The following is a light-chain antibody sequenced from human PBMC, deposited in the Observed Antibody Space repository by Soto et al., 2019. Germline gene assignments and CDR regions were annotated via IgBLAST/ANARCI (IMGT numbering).Light chain of an antibody. V-gene: IGKV1-5*03. CDR3: QQYNNSPRT. CDR1: QSISSW. J-gene: IGKJ1*01. CDR2: KAS. Sequence: DIQRTQSPSTPFASVGGRVSITCRASQSISSWLAWYHQKPGQAPRLLIYKASDLDSGVPARFSGSGSGTEFTLTISSLQSEDFAAYYCQQYNNSPRTFGQGTKVDIK.